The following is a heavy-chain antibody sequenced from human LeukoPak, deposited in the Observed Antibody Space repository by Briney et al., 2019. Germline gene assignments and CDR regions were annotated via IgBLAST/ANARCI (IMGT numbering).Heavy chain of an antibody. CDR1: GGPISSYY. D-gene: IGHD4-23*01. Sequence: SETLSLTCTVSGGPISSYYWSWIRQPPGKGLEWIGYIYYSGSTNYNPSLKSRVTISVDTSKNQFSLKLSSVTAADTAVYYCAKARGNSIAFDIWGQGTMVTVSS. CDR2: IYYSGST. J-gene: IGHJ3*02. V-gene: IGHV4-59*01. CDR3: AKARGNSIAFDI.